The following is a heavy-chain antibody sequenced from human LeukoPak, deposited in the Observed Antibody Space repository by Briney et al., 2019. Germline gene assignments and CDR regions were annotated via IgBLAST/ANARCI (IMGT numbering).Heavy chain of an antibody. J-gene: IGHJ2*01. CDR2: IGTAADT. CDR1: GFTFSSYD. V-gene: IGHV3-13*01. Sequence: GGSLRLSCAASGFTFSSYDMYWVRQATGEGLEWVSAIGTAADTYYSGSVKGRFTISRDNAKDSSYLQMNNLKAEDTAVYYCARGSRAVRWYFDLWGRGTLVTVSS. CDR3: ARGSRAVRWYFDL. D-gene: IGHD6-19*01.